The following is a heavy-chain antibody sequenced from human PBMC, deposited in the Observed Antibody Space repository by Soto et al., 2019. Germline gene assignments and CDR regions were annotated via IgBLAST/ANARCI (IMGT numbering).Heavy chain of an antibody. D-gene: IGHD1-26*01. V-gene: IGHV4-61*01. CDR2: IYYSGST. CDR3: ARGGEWELLRNWFDP. CDR1: GGSVSSGSYY. Sequence: SETLSLTCTVSGGSVSSGSYYWSWIRQPPGKGLEWIGYIYYSGSTNYNPSLKSRVTISVDTSKNQFSLKLSSVTAADTAVYYCARGGEWELLRNWFDPWGQGTLVTVSS. J-gene: IGHJ5*02.